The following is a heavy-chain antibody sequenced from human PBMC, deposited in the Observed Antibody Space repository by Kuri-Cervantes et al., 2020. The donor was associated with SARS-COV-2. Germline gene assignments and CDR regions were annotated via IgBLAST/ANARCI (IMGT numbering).Heavy chain of an antibody. J-gene: IGHJ6*03. CDR3: ARSLWGTSSRYYYYMDV. CDR1: VYTLTELS. D-gene: IGHD2-2*01. Sequence: ASVKDSCKVSVYTLTELSMHWVRQAPGKGLEGMGGFDPEDGETIYAQKFQGRVTMTEDTSTDTAYMELSSLRSEDTAVYYCARSLWGTSSRYYYYMDVWGKGTTVTVSS. CDR2: FDPEDGET. V-gene: IGHV1-24*01.